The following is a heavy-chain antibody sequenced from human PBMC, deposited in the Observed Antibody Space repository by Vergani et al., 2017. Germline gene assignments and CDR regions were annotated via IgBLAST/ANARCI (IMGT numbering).Heavy chain of an antibody. CDR3: ARVISGFRIAAAGTGYYYYMDV. V-gene: IGHV5-51*03. CDR2: IYPGDSDT. J-gene: IGHJ6*03. Sequence: EVQLVQSGAEVKKPGESLKISCKGSGYSFTSYWIGWVRQMPGKGLEWMGIIYPGDSDTRYSPSFQGQVTISADKSKNQFSLKLSSVTAADTAVYYCARVISGFRIAAAGTGYYYYMDVWGKGTTVTVSS. CDR1: GYSFTSYW. D-gene: IGHD6-13*01.